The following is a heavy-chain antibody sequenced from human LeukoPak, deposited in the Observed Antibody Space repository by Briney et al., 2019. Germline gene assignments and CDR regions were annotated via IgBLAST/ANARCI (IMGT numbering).Heavy chain of an antibody. CDR1: GYSISSGYY. CDR2: IYHSGTT. CDR3: ARMYSSSWYLNY. Sequence: SETLSLTCAVSGYSISSGYYWDWVRQPPRKGLEWIGTIYHSGTTYYNPSLKSRVTISVDTSKNQFSLKLSSVTAADTAVYYCARMYSSSWYLNYWGQGTLVTVSS. D-gene: IGHD6-13*01. V-gene: IGHV4-38-2*01. J-gene: IGHJ4*02.